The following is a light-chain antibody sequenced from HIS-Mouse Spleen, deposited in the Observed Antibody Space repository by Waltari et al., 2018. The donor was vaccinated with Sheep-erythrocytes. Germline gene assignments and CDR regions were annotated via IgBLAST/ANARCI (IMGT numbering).Light chain of an antibody. CDR2: DVS. CDR3: CSYAGSYNHV. J-gene: IGLJ1*01. Sequence: QSALTQPRSVSGSPGQSVTIACTGTSSDVGGYNYVSWYQQHPGKAPNLMIYDVSKRPSGVPDRFSGSTSGNTASLTISGLQAEDEADYYCCSYAGSYNHVFATGTKVTVL. CDR1: SSDVGGYNY. V-gene: IGLV2-11*01.